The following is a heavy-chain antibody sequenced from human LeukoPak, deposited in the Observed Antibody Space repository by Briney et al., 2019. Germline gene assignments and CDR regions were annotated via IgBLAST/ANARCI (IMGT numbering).Heavy chain of an antibody. J-gene: IGHJ4*02. Sequence: GGSLRLSCAASGFTFSSYSMNWVRQAPGKGLEWVSSISSSSSYIYYADSVKGRFTVSRDNSKNTLYLQMNSLRAEDTAMYYCATESGYAVGDHWGQGTLVTVSA. V-gene: IGHV3-21*04. D-gene: IGHD5-12*01. CDR3: ATESGYAVGDH. CDR2: ISSSSSYI. CDR1: GFTFSSYS.